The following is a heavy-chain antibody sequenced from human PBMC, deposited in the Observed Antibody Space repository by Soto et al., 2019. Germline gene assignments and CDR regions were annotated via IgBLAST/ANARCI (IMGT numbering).Heavy chain of an antibody. J-gene: IGHJ5*02. D-gene: IGHD2-15*01. CDR2: IYHSGST. CDR1: GGSISSGAYS. Sequence: SETLSLTCAVSGGSISSGAYSWSWLRQPPGKGLEWIGYIYHSGSTYYNPSLKSRVTISVDRSKNQFSLKLSSVTAADTAVYYCARASRVVAATIRFGWFDPWGQGTLVTVSS. CDR3: ARASRVVAATIRFGWFDP. V-gene: IGHV4-30-2*01.